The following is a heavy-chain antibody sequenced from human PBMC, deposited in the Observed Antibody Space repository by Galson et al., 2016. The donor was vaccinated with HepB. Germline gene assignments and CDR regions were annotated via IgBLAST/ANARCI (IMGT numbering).Heavy chain of an antibody. Sequence: SLRLSCAASGLTFSDSYLDWFRQAPGKGLEWVGRSRGKGKSYTTEYAASVKGRFTIPRDDSKNSLYLQINSLESEDTAVYYCTRDRGGGSTDYSLMDVWGQGTTVTVSS. J-gene: IGHJ6*02. CDR2: SRGKGKSYTT. CDR1: GLTFSDSY. D-gene: IGHD3-10*01. CDR3: TRDRGGGSTDYSLMDV. V-gene: IGHV3-72*01.